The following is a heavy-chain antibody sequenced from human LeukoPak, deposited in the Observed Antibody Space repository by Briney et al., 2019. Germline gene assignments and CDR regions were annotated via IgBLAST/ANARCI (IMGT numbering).Heavy chain of an antibody. V-gene: IGHV4-59*01. J-gene: IGHJ6*03. D-gene: IGHD3-16*01. Sequence: SETLSLTCTVSGGSISSYYWSWIRQPPGKGLEWIGYIYYRGSTNYNPSLKSRVTISADTSKNQFSLKLSSVTAADTAVYYCARETSQKGAHYMDVWGKGTTVTISS. CDR1: GGSISSYY. CDR2: IYYRGST. CDR3: ARETSQKGAHYMDV.